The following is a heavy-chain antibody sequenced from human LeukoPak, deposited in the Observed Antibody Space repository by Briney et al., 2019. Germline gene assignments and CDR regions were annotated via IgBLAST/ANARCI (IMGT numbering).Heavy chain of an antibody. D-gene: IGHD4-23*01. J-gene: IGHJ3*02. CDR3: AGDYGANRRAFDI. CDR1: GFTFSNYW. V-gene: IGHV3-74*01. Sequence: GGSLRLSCAASGFTFSNYWIHWVRQAPGQGLVWVSRINIDGTSTIYADSVKGRFTISRDNAKNTLYLLMNSLRAEDTAVYYCAGDYGANRRAFDIWGQGTLVTVSS. CDR2: INIDGTST.